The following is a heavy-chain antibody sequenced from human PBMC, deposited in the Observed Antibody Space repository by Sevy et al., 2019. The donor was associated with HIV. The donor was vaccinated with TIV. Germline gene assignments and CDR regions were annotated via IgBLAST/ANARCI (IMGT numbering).Heavy chain of an antibody. D-gene: IGHD4-17*01. V-gene: IGHV4-39*01. J-gene: IGHJ4*02. CDR1: GGSISSSSYY. Sequence: SETLSLTCTVSGGSISSSSYYWGWIRQPPGKGLEWFGSIYYSGSTYYNPSLKSRVTISVDTSKNQFSLKLSSVTAAVTAVYYCARLRTVTAWVWGQGTLVTVSS. CDR3: ARLRTVTAWV. CDR2: IYYSGST.